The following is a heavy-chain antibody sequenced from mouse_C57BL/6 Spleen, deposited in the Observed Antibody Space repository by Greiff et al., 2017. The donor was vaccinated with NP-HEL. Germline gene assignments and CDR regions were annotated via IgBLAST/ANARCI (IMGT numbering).Heavy chain of an antibody. CDR3: AREDWDAEYYFDY. J-gene: IGHJ2*01. D-gene: IGHD4-1*01. V-gene: IGHV1-64*01. CDR1: GYTFTSYW. Sequence: QVQLKQPGAELVKPGASVKLSCKASGYTFTSYWMHWVKQRPGQGLEWIGMIHPNSGSTNYNEKFKSKATLTVDKSSSTAYMQLSSLTSEDSAVYYCAREDWDAEYYFDYWGQGTTLTVSS. CDR2: IHPNSGST.